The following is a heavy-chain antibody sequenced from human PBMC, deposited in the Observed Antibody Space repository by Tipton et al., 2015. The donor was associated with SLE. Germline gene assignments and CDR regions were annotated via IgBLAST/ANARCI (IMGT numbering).Heavy chain of an antibody. D-gene: IGHD3-3*01. CDR1: GGSISSSSYY. Sequence: TLSLSCTVSGGSISSSSYYWGWIRQSPGKGLEWIGSIYYSGSTYYNPSLKSRVTISVDTSKNQFSLKLSSVTAADTAVYYCARHKDFLEWLSSANWFDPWGQGTLVTVSS. J-gene: IGHJ5*02. CDR2: IYYSGST. V-gene: IGHV4-39*07. CDR3: ARHKDFLEWLSSANWFDP.